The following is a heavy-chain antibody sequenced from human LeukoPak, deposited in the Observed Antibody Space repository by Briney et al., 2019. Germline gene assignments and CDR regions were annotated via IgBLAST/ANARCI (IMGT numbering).Heavy chain of an antibody. CDR3: ARVSRARPDVYYYMDV. J-gene: IGHJ6*03. V-gene: IGHV3-64*01. CDR1: GFTFSSYA. D-gene: IGHD6-6*01. Sequence: GGSLRLSCAASGFTFSSYAMHWVRQAPGKGLEYVSAISSNGGSTYYANSVKGRFTISRDNSKNTLYLQMGSLRAEDMAVYYCARVSRARPDVYYYMDVWGKGTTVTVFS. CDR2: ISSNGGST.